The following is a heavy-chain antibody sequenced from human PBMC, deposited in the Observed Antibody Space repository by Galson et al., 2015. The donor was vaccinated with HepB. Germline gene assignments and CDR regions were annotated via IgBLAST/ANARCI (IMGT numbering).Heavy chain of an antibody. J-gene: IGHJ4*02. CDR1: GFTVSSNY. CDR2: IYSGGST. Sequence: SLRLSCAASGFTVSSNYMSWVRQAPGKGLEWVSVIYSGGSTYYADPVKGRFTISRHNSKNTLYLQMNSMRAEDTAVYYCAAHLIAVAGMDSALFDYWGQGTLVTVSS. D-gene: IGHD6-19*01. V-gene: IGHV3-53*04. CDR3: AAHLIAVAGMDSALFDY.